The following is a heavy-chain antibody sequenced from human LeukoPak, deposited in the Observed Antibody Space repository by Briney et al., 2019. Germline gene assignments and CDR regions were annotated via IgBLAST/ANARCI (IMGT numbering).Heavy chain of an antibody. CDR1: GYTLTELS. CDR3: AIAVFGRRIREPNWFDP. D-gene: IGHD2-15*01. V-gene: IGHV1-24*01. J-gene: IGHJ5*02. CDR2: FDPEDGET. Sequence: GASVKVSCKVSGYTLTELSMHWVRQAPGKGLEWMGGFDPEDGETIYAQKFQGRVTMTEDTSTDTAYMELSSLRSEDTAVYYCAIAVFGRRIREPNWFDPWGQGTLVTVSS.